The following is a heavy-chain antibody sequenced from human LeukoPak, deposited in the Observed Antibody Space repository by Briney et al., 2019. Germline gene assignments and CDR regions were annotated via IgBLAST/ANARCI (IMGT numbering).Heavy chain of an antibody. J-gene: IGHJ5*02. Sequence: SETLSLTCTVSGGSISSYYWSWLRQPPGKGLEWIGYIYYSGSTNYNPSLTSRVTISVDTSKNQLSLKLSSVTAADTAVYYCARGYQLLWGGWFDPWGQGTLVTVSS. D-gene: IGHD2-2*01. CDR1: GGSISSYY. V-gene: IGHV4-59*12. CDR2: IYYSGST. CDR3: ARGYQLLWGGWFDP.